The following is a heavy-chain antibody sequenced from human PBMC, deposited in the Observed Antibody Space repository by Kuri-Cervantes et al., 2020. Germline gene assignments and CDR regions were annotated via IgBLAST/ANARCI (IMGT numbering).Heavy chain of an antibody. J-gene: IGHJ6*01. V-gene: IGHV4-59*12. CDR3: ARDLSQLWPSKVYYYGMDV. Sequence: GSLRLSCTVSGGSISSYYWSWIRQPPGKGLEWIGYIYYSGSTNYNPSLKSRVTISVDTSKNQFSLKLSSVTAADTAVYYCARDLSQLWPSKVYYYGMDVWGQGTTVTVAS. CDR2: IYYSGST. D-gene: IGHD5-18*01. CDR1: GGSISSYY.